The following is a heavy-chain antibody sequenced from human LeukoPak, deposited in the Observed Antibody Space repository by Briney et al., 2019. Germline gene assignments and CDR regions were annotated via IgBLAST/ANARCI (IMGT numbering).Heavy chain of an antibody. CDR1: GFTFRWYW. D-gene: IGHD6-13*01. Sequence: GSLRLSCAASGFTFRWYWMSWVRQPPGKGLEWIGEIYHSGSTNYNPSLKSRVTISVDKSKSQFSLKLSSVTAADTAVYYCARSEHRVWTSSSWYKYWGQGTLVTVSS. CDR3: ARSEHRVWTSSSWYKY. J-gene: IGHJ4*02. CDR2: IYHSGST. V-gene: IGHV4-4*02.